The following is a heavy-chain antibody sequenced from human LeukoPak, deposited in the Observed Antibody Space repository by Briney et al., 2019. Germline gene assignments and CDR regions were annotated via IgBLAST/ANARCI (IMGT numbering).Heavy chain of an antibody. Sequence: GASVKVSCKASGYTFTSYGISWVRQAPGQGLEWMGWISAYNGNTNYAQELQGRVTMTTDTSTSTAYMELRSLRSDDTAVYYCARSSHYDSSVSPYDAFDIWGQGTMVTVSS. CDR3: ARSSHYDSSVSPYDAFDI. CDR2: ISAYNGNT. V-gene: IGHV1-18*01. CDR1: GYTFTSYG. D-gene: IGHD3-22*01. J-gene: IGHJ3*02.